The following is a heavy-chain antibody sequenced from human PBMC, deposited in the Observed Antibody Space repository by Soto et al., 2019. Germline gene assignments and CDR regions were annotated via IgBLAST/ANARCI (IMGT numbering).Heavy chain of an antibody. CDR2: IIPICGTS. D-gene: IGHD2-21*02. J-gene: IGHJ4*02. CDR3: ATHPVGGHYGCGGDCWPLDY. V-gene: IGHV1-69*01. Sequence: QVQRVQSGAEVKKPGSSVKVSCKASGGTFSSYAISWVRQAPGKGLEWMGGIIPICGTSNYAQKFQGRVTITADESTCTAYMELSSLRSEDTAVYYCATHPVGGHYGCGGDCWPLDYWGQGTLVTVSS. CDR1: GGTFSSYA.